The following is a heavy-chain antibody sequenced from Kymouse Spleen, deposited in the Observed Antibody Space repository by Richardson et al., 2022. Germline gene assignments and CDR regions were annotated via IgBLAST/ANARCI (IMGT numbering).Heavy chain of an antibody. V-gene: IGHV4-39*01. Sequence: QLQLQESGPGLVKPSETLSLTCTVSGGSISSSSYYWGWIRQPPGKGLEWIGSIYYSGSTYYNPSLKSRVTISVDTSKNQFSLKLSSVTAADTAVYYCARGDYYGSGSYFDYWGQGTLVTVSS. CDR2: IYYSGST. D-gene: IGHD3-10*01. CDR1: GGSISSSSYY. CDR3: ARGDYYGSGSYFDY. J-gene: IGHJ4*02.